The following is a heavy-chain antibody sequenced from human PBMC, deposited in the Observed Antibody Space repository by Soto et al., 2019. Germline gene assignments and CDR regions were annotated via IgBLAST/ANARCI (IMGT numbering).Heavy chain of an antibody. V-gene: IGHV3-30*18. CDR2: ISYDGSNK. CDR1: GFTFSSYG. J-gene: IGHJ6*02. D-gene: IGHD4-17*01. CDR3: AKYGTVTTGPPYYYYYYGMDV. Sequence: QVQLVESGGGVVQPGRSLRLSCAASGFTFSSYGMHWVRQAPGKGLEWVAVISYDGSNKYYADSVNGRFTISRDNSKNTLYLQMNSLRAEDTAVYYCAKYGTVTTGPPYYYYYYGMDVWGQGTTVTVSS.